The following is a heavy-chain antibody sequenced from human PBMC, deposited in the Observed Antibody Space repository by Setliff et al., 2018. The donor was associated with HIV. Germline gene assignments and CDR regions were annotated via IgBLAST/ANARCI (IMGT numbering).Heavy chain of an antibody. CDR2: MNPNSGDT. Sequence: ASVKVSCKASGYTFTNYDIYWVRQASGQGLEWMGWMNPNSGDTGFAQSFQGRVTITRNTSISTAYMELSSLRFEDTAVYYCARLPSAAMWGGGAFDIWGQGTMVTVSS. CDR3: ARLPSAAMWGGGAFDI. D-gene: IGHD2-2*01. J-gene: IGHJ3*02. CDR1: GYTFTNYD. V-gene: IGHV1-8*03.